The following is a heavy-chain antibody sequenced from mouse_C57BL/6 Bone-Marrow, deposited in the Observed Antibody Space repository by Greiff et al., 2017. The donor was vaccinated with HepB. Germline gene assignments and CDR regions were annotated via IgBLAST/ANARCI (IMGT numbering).Heavy chain of an antibody. CDR2: IDPSDSYT. CDR1: GYTFTSYW. V-gene: IGHV1-69*01. Sequence: VQLQQPGAELVMPGASVKLSCKASGYTFTSYWMHWVKQRPGQGLEWIGEIDPSDSYTNYNQKFKGKSTLTVDKSSSTAYMQLSSLTSEDSAVYYCARRGDDSSFDYWGQGTTLTVSS. CDR3: ARRGDDSSFDY. J-gene: IGHJ2*01. D-gene: IGHD2-4*01.